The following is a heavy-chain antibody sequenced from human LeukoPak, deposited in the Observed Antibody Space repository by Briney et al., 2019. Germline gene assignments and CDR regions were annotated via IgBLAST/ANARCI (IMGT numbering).Heavy chain of an antibody. D-gene: IGHD6-13*01. J-gene: IGHJ4*02. Sequence: GGSLRLSCAASGFTFSNAWMSWVRQAPGKGLEWVSAISGSGGSTYYADSVKGRFTISRDNSKNTLYLQMNSLRAEDTAVYYCAKDRGLYSSSPDYWGQGTLVTVSS. CDR2: ISGSGGST. CDR1: GFTFSNAW. V-gene: IGHV3-23*01. CDR3: AKDRGLYSSSPDY.